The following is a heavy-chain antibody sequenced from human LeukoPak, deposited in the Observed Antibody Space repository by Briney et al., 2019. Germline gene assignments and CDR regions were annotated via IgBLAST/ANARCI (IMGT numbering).Heavy chain of an antibody. V-gene: IGHV1-46*01. CDR1: GYTFTSYY. J-gene: IGHJ4*02. CDR3: AKGGYSYGYEGPGAVYFDY. D-gene: IGHD5-18*01. CDR2: INPSGGST. Sequence: ASVKVSCKASGYTFTSYYMHWVRQAPGQGLEWMGIINPSGGSTSYAQKFQGRVTMTRDTSTSTVYMELSSLRAEDTAVYYCAKGGYSYGYEGPGAVYFDYWGQGTLVTVSS.